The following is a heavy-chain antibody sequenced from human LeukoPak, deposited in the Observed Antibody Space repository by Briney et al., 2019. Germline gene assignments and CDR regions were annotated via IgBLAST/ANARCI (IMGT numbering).Heavy chain of an antibody. D-gene: IGHD5-18*01. V-gene: IGHV3-30*02. CDR2: IRYDGSNK. CDR3: AKDMDGYSYGYHFDY. J-gene: IGHJ4*02. Sequence: GGSLRLSCAASGFTFSNYGMHWVRQAPGKGLEWVAFIRYDGSNKYYADSVKGRFTISRDNSKNTLYLQMNSLRGEDTAVYYCAKDMDGYSYGYHFDYWGQGTLVTVPS. CDR1: GFTFSNYG.